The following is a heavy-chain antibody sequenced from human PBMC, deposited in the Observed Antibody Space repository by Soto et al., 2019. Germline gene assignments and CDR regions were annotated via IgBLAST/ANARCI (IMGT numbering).Heavy chain of an antibody. CDR1: GITFSSYA. D-gene: IGHD6-6*01. CDR3: AKDAAQSSIAARLDAFDI. CDR2: ISGSGGST. V-gene: IGHV3-23*01. Sequence: GGSLRLSCAASGITFSSYAMSWVRQAPGKGLEWVSAISGSGGSTYYADSVKGRFTISRDNSKNTLYLQMNSLRAEDTAVYYCAKDAAQSSIAARLDAFDIWGQGTMVTVSS. J-gene: IGHJ3*02.